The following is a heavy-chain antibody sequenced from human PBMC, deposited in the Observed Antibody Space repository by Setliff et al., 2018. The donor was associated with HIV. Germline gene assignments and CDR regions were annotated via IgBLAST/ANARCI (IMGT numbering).Heavy chain of an antibody. V-gene: IGHV4-4*07. CDR3: ARDRHYYGSGSYGP. D-gene: IGHD3-10*01. CDR2: IYTSGAT. Sequence: SETLSLTCTVSGGSISSYYWSWIRQPAGKGLEWIGRIYTSGATNYKPSLKSRVTMSIDKSNNQFSLYLTSVTAADTAIYYCARDRHYYGSGSYGPWGQGILVTVSS. J-gene: IGHJ5*02. CDR1: GGSISSYY.